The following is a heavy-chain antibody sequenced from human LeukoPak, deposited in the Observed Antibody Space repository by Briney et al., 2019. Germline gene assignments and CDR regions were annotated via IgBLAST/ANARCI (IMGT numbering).Heavy chain of an antibody. V-gene: IGHV3-69-1*01. CDR3: ARDEYGKTGY. J-gene: IGHJ4*02. CDR2: ISSSRTI. Sequence: GGSLRLSCAASGFTFSDYYMNWVRQAPGKGLEWVSSISSSRTICYADSLKGRFTISRDNAKNALSLQMNSVSAEDTAVSYCARDEYGKTGYWGQGTLVTVSS. D-gene: IGHD4-17*01. CDR1: GFTFSDYY.